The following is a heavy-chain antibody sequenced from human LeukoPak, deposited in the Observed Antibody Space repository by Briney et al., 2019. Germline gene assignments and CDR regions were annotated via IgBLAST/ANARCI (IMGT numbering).Heavy chain of an antibody. CDR3: ARGSHGEHDS. Sequence: GGSLRLSCAASGFTFSSYSGNWVRQAPGKGLEWVAAIDRSGGSTFYADSVKGRFTISKDNSKNTLYLQINSLRVDDTAIYYCARGSHGEHDSWGQGTLVTVSS. D-gene: IGHD4-17*01. J-gene: IGHJ5*01. CDR1: GFTFSSYS. V-gene: IGHV3-23*01. CDR2: IDRSGGST.